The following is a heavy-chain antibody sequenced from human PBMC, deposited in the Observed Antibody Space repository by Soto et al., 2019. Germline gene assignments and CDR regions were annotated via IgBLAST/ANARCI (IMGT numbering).Heavy chain of an antibody. CDR1: GFTFSSYA. Sequence: PGGSLRLSCAASGFTFSSYAMSWVRQAPGKGLEWVSAISGSGGSTYYADSVKGRFTISRDNSKNTLYLQMNSLRAEDTAVYYWAKSMVRGVIIGRTTPYYFDYWGQGTLVTVSS. CDR2: ISGSGGST. V-gene: IGHV3-23*01. CDR3: AKSMVRGVIIGRTTPYYFDY. D-gene: IGHD3-10*01. J-gene: IGHJ4*02.